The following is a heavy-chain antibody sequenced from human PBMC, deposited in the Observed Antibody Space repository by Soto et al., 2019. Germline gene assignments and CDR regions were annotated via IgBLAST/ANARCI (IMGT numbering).Heavy chain of an antibody. D-gene: IGHD6-19*01. Sequence: ASVKVSCKASGYTFTSYYMHWVRQAPGQGLEWMGIINPSGGSTSYAQKFQGRVTMTRDTSTSTVYMELSSLRSEDTAMYYCARDMYSSDYFVKWFEPWGQGTLVTVSS. J-gene: IGHJ5*02. CDR1: GYTFTSYY. CDR3: ARDMYSSDYFVKWFEP. CDR2: INPSGGST. V-gene: IGHV1-46*01.